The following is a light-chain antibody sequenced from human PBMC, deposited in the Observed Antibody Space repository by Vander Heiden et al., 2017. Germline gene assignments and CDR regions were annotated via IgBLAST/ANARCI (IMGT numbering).Light chain of an antibody. V-gene: IGKV3-11*01. CDR3: QQRSNWNS. Sequence: EIVLTQSPATLSLSPGERATLSCRASQSVSSYLAWYQQKPGQAPRLLIYDASNRANGIPDRFSGSGSGTDFTLTSSSREPEDFAVYYLQQRSNWNSFGGGTKVEIK. J-gene: IGKJ4*01. CDR2: DAS. CDR1: QSVSSY.